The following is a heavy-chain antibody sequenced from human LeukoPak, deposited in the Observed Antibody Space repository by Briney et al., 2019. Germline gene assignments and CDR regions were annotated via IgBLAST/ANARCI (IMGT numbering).Heavy chain of an antibody. D-gene: IGHD3-10*01. CDR3: ARDVFYYGSGSYYPKTNWFDP. CDR2: ISAYNGNT. CDR1: GYTFTSYG. J-gene: IGHJ5*02. Sequence: ASVKVSCKPSGYTFTSYGISWVRQAPGQGLEWMGWISAYNGNTNYAQKLQGRVTMTTDTSTSTAYMELRSLRSDDTAVYYCARDVFYYGSGSYYPKTNWFDPWGQGTLVTVSS. V-gene: IGHV1-18*01.